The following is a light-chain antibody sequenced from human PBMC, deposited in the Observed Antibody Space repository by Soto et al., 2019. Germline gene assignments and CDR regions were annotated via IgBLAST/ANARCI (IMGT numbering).Light chain of an antibody. V-gene: IGKV1-5*03. CDR3: QQDDAYPWT. J-gene: IGKJ2*02. CDR2: KAS. Sequence: DIQMTQSPSTLSASVGDRVTITCRASQSVGSWLAWYQQKPGKAPKYLIYKASILESGVPSSFSGSGSGTEFTLTISSLQPDAFATYYCQQDDAYPWTFGQGTKLDFK. CDR1: QSVGSW.